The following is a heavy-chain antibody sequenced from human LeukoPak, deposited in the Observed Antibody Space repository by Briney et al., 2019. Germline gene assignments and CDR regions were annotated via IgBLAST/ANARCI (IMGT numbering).Heavy chain of an antibody. J-gene: IGHJ3*02. CDR2: ITSNGGGT. CDR1: GFTFSTYA. CDR3: VRRGDAYDI. V-gene: IGHV3-64D*09. Sequence: GGSLRLSCSASGFTFSTYAMHWVRQATGKGLEYVSSITSNGGGTFYADSVKGRFTISRDNSKNTLYLQMSRLRAEDTAVYYCVRRGDAYDIWGQGTMVTVSS.